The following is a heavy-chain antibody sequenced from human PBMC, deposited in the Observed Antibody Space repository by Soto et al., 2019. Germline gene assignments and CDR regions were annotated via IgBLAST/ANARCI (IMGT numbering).Heavy chain of an antibody. V-gene: IGHV3-11*05. CDR2: ISSSSSYT. CDR1: GFTFSDYY. J-gene: IGHJ6*02. D-gene: IGHD3-22*01. Sequence: GGSLRLSCAASGFTFSDYYMSWIRQAPGKGLEWVSYISSSSSYTNYADSVKGRFTISRDNAKNSLYLQMNSLRAEDTAVYYCARVPLYSDSSGYYYDHYYGMDVWGQGTTVTVSS. CDR3: ARVPLYSDSSGYYYDHYYGMDV.